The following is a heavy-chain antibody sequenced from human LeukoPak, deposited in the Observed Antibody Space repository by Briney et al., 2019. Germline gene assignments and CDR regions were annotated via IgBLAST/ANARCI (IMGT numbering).Heavy chain of an antibody. CDR3: ARRSEFDNTHYHYFDY. V-gene: IGHV4-39*01. CDR2: IYHSGST. J-gene: IGHJ4*01. D-gene: IGHD2-15*01. Sequence: SETLSLTCTVSGGSIDSRSYYWDWIRQAPGKGLEWIGTIYHSGSTEYNPSLKSRVAIFVDTSKNQFSLILLSVAAADTAVYYCARRSEFDNTHYHYFDYWGHGALVTVSS. CDR1: GGSIDSRSYY.